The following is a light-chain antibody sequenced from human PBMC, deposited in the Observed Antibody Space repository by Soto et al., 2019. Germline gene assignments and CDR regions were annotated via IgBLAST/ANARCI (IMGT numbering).Light chain of an antibody. V-gene: IGLV1-40*01. Sequence: QLVLTQPPSVSGAPGQRVTISCTGSSSNIGAGYDVHWYQQLPGTAPKLLIYANTNRPSGVPDRFSGSKSGTSASLAITGLQAEDEADYYCHSYDSSLSGRGYVFGTGTKVTVL. CDR1: SSNIGAGYD. CDR3: HSYDSSLSGRGYV. CDR2: ANT. J-gene: IGLJ1*01.